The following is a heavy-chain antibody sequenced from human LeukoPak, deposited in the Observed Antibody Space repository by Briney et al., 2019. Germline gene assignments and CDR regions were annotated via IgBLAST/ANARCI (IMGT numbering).Heavy chain of an antibody. J-gene: IGHJ4*02. V-gene: IGHV4-39*01. CDR2: IYYSGST. D-gene: IGHD6-19*01. CDR3: ASPSISRGWYSKDY. CDR1: GGSISSSSYY. Sequence: PSETLSLTCTVSGGSISSSSYYWVWIPQPPGKGLEWIGSIYYSGSTYYNPSLKSRVTISVATSKNQFSLTLSSVTAADTAVYYCASPSISRGWYSKDYWGQGTLVTVSS.